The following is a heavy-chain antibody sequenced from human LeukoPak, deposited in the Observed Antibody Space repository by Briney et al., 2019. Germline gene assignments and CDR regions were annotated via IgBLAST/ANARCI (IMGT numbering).Heavy chain of an antibody. Sequence: ASVKVSCKVSGYTLTELSMHWVRQAPGKGLEWMGGFDPEEGETIYAQKFQGRVTMTEDTSTDTACMELSSLRSEDTAVYFCATDFRCSGGSCYSTGMDVWGQGTTVTVSS. CDR2: FDPEEGET. CDR3: ATDFRCSGGSCYSTGMDV. J-gene: IGHJ6*02. V-gene: IGHV1-24*01. CDR1: GYTLTELS. D-gene: IGHD2-15*01.